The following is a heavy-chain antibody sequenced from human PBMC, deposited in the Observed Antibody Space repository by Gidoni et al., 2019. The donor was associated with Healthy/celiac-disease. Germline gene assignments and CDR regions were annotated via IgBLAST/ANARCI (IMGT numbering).Heavy chain of an antibody. CDR2: ISAYNGNT. CDR1: RYTFPSEG. Sequence: QVQLVQSGAEVKKPGASVKVSCKASRYTFPSEGISWVRQAPGQGLEWMGWISAYNGNTNYAQKLQGRVTMTTDTSTSTAYMELRSLRSDDTAVYYCARDVGISGSYWIFAFDIWGQGTMVTVSS. CDR3: ARDVGISGSYWIFAFDI. D-gene: IGHD1-26*01. V-gene: IGHV1-18*01. J-gene: IGHJ3*02.